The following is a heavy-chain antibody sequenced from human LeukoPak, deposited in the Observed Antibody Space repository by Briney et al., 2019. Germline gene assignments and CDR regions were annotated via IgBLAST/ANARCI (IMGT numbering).Heavy chain of an antibody. V-gene: IGHV3-30*18. Sequence: PGRSLRLSCAASGFTFSSYGMHWVRQAPGKGLEWVAVISYDGSNKYYADSAKGRFTISRDNSKNTLYLQMNSLRAEDTAVYYCAKSAVAGPDYFDYWGQGTLVTVSS. CDR1: GFTFSSYG. CDR2: ISYDGSNK. J-gene: IGHJ4*02. D-gene: IGHD6-19*01. CDR3: AKSAVAGPDYFDY.